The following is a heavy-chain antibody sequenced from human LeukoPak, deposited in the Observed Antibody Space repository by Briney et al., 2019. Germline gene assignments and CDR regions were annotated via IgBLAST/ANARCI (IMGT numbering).Heavy chain of an antibody. CDR1: GFTFTDYA. D-gene: IGHD6-6*01. Sequence: GGSLRLSCAASGFTFTDYAIYWVRQAPGRGLEWVSGISDYGRTTYYADSVKGRFTVSRDNSKNTLYLQMNSLRAEDTAVYYCAKDRTYSSSSLIWYYYYGMDVWGQGTTVTVSS. CDR3: AKDRTYSSSSLIWYYYYGMDV. CDR2: ISDYGRTT. V-gene: IGHV3-23*01. J-gene: IGHJ6*02.